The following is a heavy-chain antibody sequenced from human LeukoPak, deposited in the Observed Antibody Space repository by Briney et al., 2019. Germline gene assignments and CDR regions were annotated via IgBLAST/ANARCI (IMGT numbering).Heavy chain of an antibody. CDR3: AREVIEYSSGWYYFDY. Sequence: ASVKVSCKASGYTFTGYYMHWVRQAPGQGLEWMGRINPNSGGTNYAQKFQGRVTMTRDTSISTAYMELSRLRSDDTAVYYCAREVIEYSSGWYYFDYWGQGTLVTVSS. V-gene: IGHV1-2*02. J-gene: IGHJ4*02. CDR1: GYTFTGYY. CDR2: INPNSGGT. D-gene: IGHD6-19*01.